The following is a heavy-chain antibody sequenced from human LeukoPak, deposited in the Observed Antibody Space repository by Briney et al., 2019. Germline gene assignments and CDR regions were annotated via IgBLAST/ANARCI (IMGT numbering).Heavy chain of an antibody. CDR3: ARGATDYFHMDV. J-gene: IGHJ6*04. CDR1: GYTFSSYS. D-gene: IGHD4/OR15-4a*01. V-gene: IGHV1-46*01. CDR2: IDPSDGGR. Sequence: ASVMVSCKTSGYTFSSYSMHWVRQAPGQGLEWMAIIDPSDGGRSYAQKSQGRVTMTSDTSASTVYMELRSLRSEDTAVYYCARGATDYFHMDVWGKGTTVSVSS.